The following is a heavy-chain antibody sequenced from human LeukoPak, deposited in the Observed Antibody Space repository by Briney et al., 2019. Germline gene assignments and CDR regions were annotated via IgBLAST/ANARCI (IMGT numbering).Heavy chain of an antibody. J-gene: IGHJ4*02. V-gene: IGHV3-11*01. D-gene: IGHD3-9*01. CDR2: ISSVVSTI. Sequence: GGALRLSCAASRFTFSDYYKCWLRQAPGKGLEWVSYISSVVSTIYYADPVKGRFTISRDNAQNSLYLQINSLRGEDTAVYYCARGLAGRYMLTGYYNDYWGEGTLVTVSS. CDR3: ARGLAGRYMLTGYYNDY. CDR1: RFTFSDYY.